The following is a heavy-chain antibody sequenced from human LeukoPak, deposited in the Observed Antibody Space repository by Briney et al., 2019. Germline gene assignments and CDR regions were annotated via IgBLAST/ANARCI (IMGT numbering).Heavy chain of an antibody. Sequence: ASVKVSCKASGYTFGAYYMYWVRQAPGQGLEWMGWIRPNSGGTNYTQKFQGRVTMTRDTSINTAYMELSRLASDDTAVYFCATWGLHFDIWGQGTMVIVAS. CDR1: GYTFGAYY. CDR3: ATWGLHFDI. J-gene: IGHJ3*02. CDR2: IRPNSGGT. V-gene: IGHV1-2*02. D-gene: IGHD3-16*01.